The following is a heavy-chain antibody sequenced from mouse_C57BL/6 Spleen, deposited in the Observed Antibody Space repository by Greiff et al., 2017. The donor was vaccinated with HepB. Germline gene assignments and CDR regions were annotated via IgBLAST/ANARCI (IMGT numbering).Heavy chain of an antibody. CDR1: GFTFTDYY. D-gene: IGHD3-2*02. J-gene: IGHJ2*01. V-gene: IGHV7-3*01. Sequence: EVMLVESGGGLVQPGGSLSLSCAASGFTFTDYYMSWVRQPPGKALEWLGFIRNKANGYTTEYSASVKGRFTISRDNSQSILYLQMNALRAEDSATYYCARKRDSSGYYFDYWGQGTTLTVSS. CDR3: ARKRDSSGYYFDY. CDR2: IRNKANGYTT.